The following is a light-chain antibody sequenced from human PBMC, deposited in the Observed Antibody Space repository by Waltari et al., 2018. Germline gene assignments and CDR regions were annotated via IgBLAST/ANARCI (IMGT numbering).Light chain of an antibody. J-gene: IGLJ3*02. CDR1: SPNIGNNY. CDR3: QSYDNSLRGSVL. V-gene: IGLV1-51*02. Sequence: QSVLTQPPSVSAAPGQRVTISCSGGSPNIGNNYVSWYRQFPGTAPKLLIYENTERPSGIPGRFSGSKSGTSASLAIEGLQPEDEGDYYCQSYDNSLRGSVLFGGGTKVTV. CDR2: ENT.